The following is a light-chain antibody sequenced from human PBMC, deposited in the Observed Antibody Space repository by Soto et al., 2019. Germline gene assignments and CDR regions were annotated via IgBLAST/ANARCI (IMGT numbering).Light chain of an antibody. CDR2: GAS. V-gene: IGKV3-15*01. CDR1: QSVRSN. CDR3: QQYNNWPPAWT. Sequence: DIVMTQSPAPLSVSPGERATLSCMSSQSVRSNLAWYQQKPGQSPRLLIYGASTRATGIPARFSGSGSGTQFTRTISSLQSEEFAVYYCQQYNNWPPAWTFGQGTKVDIK. J-gene: IGKJ1*01.